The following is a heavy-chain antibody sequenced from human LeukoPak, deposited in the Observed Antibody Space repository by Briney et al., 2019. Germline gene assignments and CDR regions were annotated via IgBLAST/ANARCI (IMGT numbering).Heavy chain of an antibody. CDR2: IYYSGST. J-gene: IGHJ4*02. CDR3: ARHNRRGGLTGLDY. V-gene: IGHV4-39*01. CDR1: GGSISSSRYS. Sequence: SETLSLTCTVSGGSISSSRYSWGWIRQPPGQGLEWIGSIYYSGSTYYNPSLKSRVTISVDTSKNQFSLKLSSVTAADTAVYYCARHNRRGGLTGLDYWGQGTLVTVSS. D-gene: IGHD7-27*01.